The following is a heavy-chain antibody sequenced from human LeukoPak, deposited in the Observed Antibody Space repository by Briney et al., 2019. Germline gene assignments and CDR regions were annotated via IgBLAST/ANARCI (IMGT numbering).Heavy chain of an antibody. V-gene: IGHV4-34*01. D-gene: IGHD3-3*01. Sequence: SETLSLTCAVYGGSFSGYYWSWIRQPPGKGLEWIGEINHSGSTNYNPSLNSRVTISVDTSKNQFSLKLSSVTAADTAVYYCARGYDFWSGYLLDYWGQGTPVTVSS. J-gene: IGHJ4*02. CDR1: GGSFSGYY. CDR2: INHSGST. CDR3: ARGYDFWSGYLLDY.